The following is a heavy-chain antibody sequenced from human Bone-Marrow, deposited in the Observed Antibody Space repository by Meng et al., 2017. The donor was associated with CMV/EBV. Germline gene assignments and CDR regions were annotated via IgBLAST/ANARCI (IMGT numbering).Heavy chain of an antibody. D-gene: IGHD4-17*01. J-gene: IGHJ4*02. Sequence: LRLSCTVSGGSVSSGSYYWSWIRQPPGKGLEWIGYIYYSGSTYYNPSLKSRVTISVDTSKNQFSLKLSSVTAADTAVYYCARLRSAPTVTKWVEVDYWGQGTLVTVSS. V-gene: IGHV4-31*03. CDR2: IYYSGST. CDR1: GGSVSSGSYY. CDR3: ARLRSAPTVTKWVEVDY.